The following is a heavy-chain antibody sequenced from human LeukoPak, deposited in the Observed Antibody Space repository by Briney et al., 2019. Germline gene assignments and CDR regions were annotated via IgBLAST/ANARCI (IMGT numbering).Heavy chain of an antibody. CDR1: GNSISSGDNY. CDR2: IYTSGST. V-gene: IGHV4-61*02. D-gene: IGHD3-10*01. CDR3: ARAKHGMVRGVIIPYYFDY. J-gene: IGHJ4*02. Sequence: SQTLSLTCTVSGNSISSGDNYWSWIRQPAGKGLEWIGRIYTSGSTNYNPSLKSRVTISVDTSKNQFSLKLSSVTAADTAVYYCARAKHGMVRGVIIPYYFDYWGQGTLVTVSS.